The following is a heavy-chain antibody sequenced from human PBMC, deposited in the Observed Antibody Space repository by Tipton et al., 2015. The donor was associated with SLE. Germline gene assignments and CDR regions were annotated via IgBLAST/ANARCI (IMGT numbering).Heavy chain of an antibody. Sequence: TLSLTCAVSGYSISSGHFWGWIRQPPGKGPEWIATISHSGDTYYDPSLKSRVTISLDTSKNQFSLRLTSVTASDTAVYYCARGVDYRGQGTLVTVSS. CDR1: GYSISSGHF. J-gene: IGHJ4*02. CDR3: ARGVDY. V-gene: IGHV4-38-2*01. CDR2: ISHSGDT.